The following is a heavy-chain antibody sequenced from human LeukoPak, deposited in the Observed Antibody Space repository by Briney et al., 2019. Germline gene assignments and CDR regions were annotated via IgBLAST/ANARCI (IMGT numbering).Heavy chain of an antibody. CDR1: GFTFSSYG. D-gene: IGHD6-13*01. CDR3: ASSRGAFDI. Sequence: LPGGSLRLSCAASGFTFSSYGMHWVRQAPGKGLEWVAVISYDGSNKYYADSVKGRFTISRDNSKNTLYLQMNSLRAEDTAVYYCASSRGAFDIWGQGTMVTVSS. J-gene: IGHJ3*02. V-gene: IGHV3-30*03. CDR2: ISYDGSNK.